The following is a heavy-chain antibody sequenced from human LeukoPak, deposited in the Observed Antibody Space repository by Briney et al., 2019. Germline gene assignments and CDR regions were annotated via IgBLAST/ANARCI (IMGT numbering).Heavy chain of an antibody. J-gene: IGHJ4*02. CDR1: GGYISGYY. V-gene: IGHV4-4*07. CDR3: ARDPYYESSGYYRDY. CDR2: IYISGST. D-gene: IGHD3-22*01. Sequence: SETPSLTCTVSGGYISGYYWSWIRQPAGKGLEWIGRIYISGSTNYNPSLKSRVTMSVDTSKNQFSLKLTSVTAADTAVYYCARDPYYESSGYYRDYWGQGTLVTVSS.